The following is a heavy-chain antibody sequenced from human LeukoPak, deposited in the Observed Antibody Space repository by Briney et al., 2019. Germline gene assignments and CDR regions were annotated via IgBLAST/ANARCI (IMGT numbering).Heavy chain of an antibody. V-gene: IGHV3-30*02. J-gene: IGHJ4*02. D-gene: IGHD4-11*01. CDR1: GFTFSSYG. Sequence: PGGSLRLSCAASGFTFSSYGMHWVRQAPGKGLEWVAFIRYDGTNKYYADSVKGRFTISRDNSKNTLYLQMNSLRAEETAVYYCARTYYSNYVHYFDYWGQGTLVTVSS. CDR2: IRYDGTNK. CDR3: ARTYYSNYVHYFDY.